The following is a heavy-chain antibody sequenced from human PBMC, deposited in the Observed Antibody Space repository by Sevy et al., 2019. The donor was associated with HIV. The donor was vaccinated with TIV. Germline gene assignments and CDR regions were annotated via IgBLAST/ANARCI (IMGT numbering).Heavy chain of an antibody. V-gene: IGHV1-8*01. Sequence: ASVKVSCKASGYTFTSYDINWVRQATGQGLEWMGWMNPNSGNTGYAQKFQGRVTMTRNTSISTAYMELSSLRSGDTAVYYCAREVVTATNWFDPWGQGTLVTVSS. CDR2: MNPNSGNT. D-gene: IGHD2-21*02. CDR1: GYTFTSYD. J-gene: IGHJ5*02. CDR3: AREVVTATNWFDP.